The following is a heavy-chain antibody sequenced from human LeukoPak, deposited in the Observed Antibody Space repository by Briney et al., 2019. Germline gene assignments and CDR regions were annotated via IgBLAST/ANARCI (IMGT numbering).Heavy chain of an antibody. CDR2: ISPGDSGI. CDR3: AAGGASAP. D-gene: IGHD3-16*01. Sequence: GESLKISCKGSGYSFTSHWIGWVRQTPGRGLEWMGVISPGDSGIRYSPSFQGQVTISVDKSISTAYLQWSSLKASDSAMYYCAAGGASAPWGQGTLVTVSS. J-gene: IGHJ5*02. CDR1: GYSFTSHW. V-gene: IGHV5-51*01.